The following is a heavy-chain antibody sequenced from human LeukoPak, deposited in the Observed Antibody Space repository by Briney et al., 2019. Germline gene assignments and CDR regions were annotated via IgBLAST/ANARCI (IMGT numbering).Heavy chain of an antibody. J-gene: IGHJ4*02. CDR2: IYANGET. D-gene: IGHD1-26*01. V-gene: IGHV3-23*01. CDR3: AKDRVPDARWEVDY. Sequence: GGSLGLSCSASGFSFSTHTMNWIRQAPGKGLEWVSGIYANGETFYSDSVKGRFTISRDNSKNALFLHMNGLRAEDTAVYYCAKDRVPDARWEVDYWGLGTPVTVSS. CDR1: GFSFSTHT.